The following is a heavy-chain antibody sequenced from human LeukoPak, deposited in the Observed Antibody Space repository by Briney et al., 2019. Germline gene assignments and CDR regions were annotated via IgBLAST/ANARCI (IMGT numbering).Heavy chain of an antibody. CDR3: ARASGSHDAFDI. J-gene: IGHJ3*02. V-gene: IGHV3-21*01. CDR2: ISSSSSYI. D-gene: IGHD1-26*01. Sequence: GGSLRLSCAASGFTFSSYSMNWVRQAPGKGLEWVSSISSSSSYIYYADSVKGRFTISRHNAKNSLYLQINSLRAEDTAVYYCARASGSHDAFDIWGQGTMVTVSS. CDR1: GFTFSSYS.